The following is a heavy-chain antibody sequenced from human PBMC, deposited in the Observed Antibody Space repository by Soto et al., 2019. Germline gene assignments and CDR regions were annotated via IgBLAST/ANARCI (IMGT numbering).Heavy chain of an antibody. CDR2: IKTKVESYAT. CDR1: GFTHSGFD. J-gene: IGHJ4*02. Sequence: EVQLVESGGGLVQPGGSLKLSCAASGFTHSGFDIHWVRQASGEGLEWVGRIKTKVESYATELAASVKGRFTISRDDPKNTAYLEMNSLKTEDTAVYYCTRRYCSGGGCYSDFDYWGQGALVSVSS. D-gene: IGHD2-15*01. CDR3: TRRYCSGGGCYSDFDY. V-gene: IGHV3-73*01.